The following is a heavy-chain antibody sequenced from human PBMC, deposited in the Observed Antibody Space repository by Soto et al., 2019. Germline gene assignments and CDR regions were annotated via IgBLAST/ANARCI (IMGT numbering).Heavy chain of an antibody. CDR1: GFNASSNY. D-gene: IGHD2-21*01. CDR3: ARGCGGDDCSPGYWYFDL. V-gene: IGHV3-53*04. Sequence: EVQLVESGGGLVQPGGSLRLSCAASGFNASSNYMSWVRQAPGKGLEWVSVIFSDGRTYYADSVKGRFTISRHNSKSTVFLQMNTLRPEDTAVYYCARGCGGDDCSPGYWYFDLWGRGTLVTVSS. CDR2: IFSDGRT. J-gene: IGHJ2*01.